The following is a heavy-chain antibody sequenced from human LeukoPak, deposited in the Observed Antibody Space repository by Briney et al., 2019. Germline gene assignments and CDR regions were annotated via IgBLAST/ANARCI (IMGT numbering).Heavy chain of an antibody. CDR3: ATGDGLRWYFDL. V-gene: IGHV1-24*01. CDR2: FDPEDGET. J-gene: IGHJ2*01. CDR1: GYTLTELS. D-gene: IGHD5-24*01. Sequence: GASVKVSCTVSGYTLTELSMHWVRQAPGKGLEWMGGFDPEDGETIYAQKFQGRVTMTEDTSTDTAYMELSSLRSEDTAVYYCATGDGLRWYFDLWGRGTLVTVSS.